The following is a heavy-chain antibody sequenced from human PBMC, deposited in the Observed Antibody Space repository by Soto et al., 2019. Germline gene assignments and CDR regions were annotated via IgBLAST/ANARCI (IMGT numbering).Heavy chain of an antibody. D-gene: IGHD2-2*01. CDR3: ARRGNAWYYMDV. CDR1: GGSINTYC. CDR2: ICYSGIT. J-gene: IGHJ6*03. V-gene: IGHV4-59*08. Sequence: SETLSLTCTVSGGSINTYCWTWIRQPPGKGLEWIGNICYSGITKYNPSLNSRVTMSVDTSKNQFSLKMSSVTAADTAVYYCARRGNAWYYMDVWGKGTTVTVSS.